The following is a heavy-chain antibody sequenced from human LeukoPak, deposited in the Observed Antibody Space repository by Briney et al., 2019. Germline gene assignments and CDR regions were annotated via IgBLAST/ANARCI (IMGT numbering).Heavy chain of an antibody. CDR2: ISYDGSNK. J-gene: IGHJ4*02. V-gene: IGHV3-30*18. CDR1: GFTFSSFA. D-gene: IGHD1-26*01. CDR3: AKDRVGAFDY. Sequence: GRSLRLSCAASGFTFSSFAIHWVRQAPGKGLEWVAVISYDGSNKYYADSVKGRFTISRDNSKNTLYLQMNSLRAEDTAVYYCAKDRVGAFDYWGQGTLVTVSS.